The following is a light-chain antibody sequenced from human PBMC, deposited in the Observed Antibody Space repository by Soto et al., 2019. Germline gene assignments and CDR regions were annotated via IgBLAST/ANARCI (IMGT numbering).Light chain of an antibody. Sequence: DIVMTQSPDSLAVSLGERATINCRSSQSIYLRANSQNYLTWYQQKPGQPPKLLIYWASTRESGVPDRFSGSGSGTDFTLTITSRQAEDVAFYYCQQYYSLPYTFGQGTKLEI. V-gene: IGKV4-1*01. J-gene: IGKJ2*01. CDR2: WAS. CDR1: QSIYLRANSQNY. CDR3: QQYYSLPYT.